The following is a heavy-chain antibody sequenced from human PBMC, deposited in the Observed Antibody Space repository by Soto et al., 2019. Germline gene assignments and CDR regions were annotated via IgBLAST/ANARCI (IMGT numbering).Heavy chain of an antibody. V-gene: IGHV3-30*14. CDR2: ISYDGSNK. CDR3: VRETGYSNGFDAFDI. D-gene: IGHD5-18*01. CDR1: GFTFSSYA. Sequence: GGSLRPSCAASGFTFSSYAMHWVRQAPGKGLEWVAVISYDGSNKYYADSVKGRFTISRENAKNSLYLQMNSLRVEDTAVYYCVRETGYSNGFDAFDIWGQGTKVTVSS. J-gene: IGHJ3*02.